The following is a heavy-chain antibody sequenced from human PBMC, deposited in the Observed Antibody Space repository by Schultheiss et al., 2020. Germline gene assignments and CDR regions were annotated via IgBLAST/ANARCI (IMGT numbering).Heavy chain of an antibody. V-gene: IGHV1-69*05. Sequence: SVKVSCKASGGTFSNYVISWVRQAPGQGLEWMGGIIPIFGTANYAQKFQGRVTITRDTSTSTVYMELSSLRSDDTAFYYCARDLGTTVTHGIDYWGQGTLVNVSS. CDR1: GGTFSNYV. D-gene: IGHD4-17*01. CDR2: IIPIFGTA. CDR3: ARDLGTTVTHGIDY. J-gene: IGHJ4*02.